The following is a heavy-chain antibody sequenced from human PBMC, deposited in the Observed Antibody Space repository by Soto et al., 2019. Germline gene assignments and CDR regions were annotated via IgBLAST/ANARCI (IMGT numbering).Heavy chain of an antibody. CDR1: GFTFSTYA. J-gene: IGHJ4*02. Sequence: EVQLLESGGGLVQPGGSLRLSCAPSGFTFSTYAMSWVRQAPGKGLEWVSAISGAGGSSYYADSVKGRFTISRDNSKDTLYLQMNSLGADDTAVYYCAKGSEQWLGPMYFDSWGQGTLVTVSS. D-gene: IGHD6-19*01. CDR3: AKGSEQWLGPMYFDS. CDR2: ISGAGGSS. V-gene: IGHV3-23*01.